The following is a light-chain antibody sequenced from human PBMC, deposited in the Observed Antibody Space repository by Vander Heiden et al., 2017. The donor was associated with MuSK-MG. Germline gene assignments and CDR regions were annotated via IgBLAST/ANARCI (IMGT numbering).Light chain of an antibody. CDR1: ALLKQF. CDR2: NDS. CDR3: QSADSSDSYV. V-gene: IGLV3-25*03. Sequence: SYELTHPPSVSVSPGPPARLTCSGDALLKQFAYWYQQKPGQAHILVIYNDSERTAGIPERFSGSRSGTTVTVTIRGVQAEDEADYYCQSADSSDSYVFGTGTKVTVL. J-gene: IGLJ1*01.